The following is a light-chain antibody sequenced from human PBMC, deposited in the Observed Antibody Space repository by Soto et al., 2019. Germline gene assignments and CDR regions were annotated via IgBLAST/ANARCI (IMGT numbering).Light chain of an antibody. Sequence: NVLTQSPGTLSLSPGETATLSCRASQSVTANYLAWYQQKPGQAPRLLIFGAANRATGIPDRISGSGSGTDFTLTISGLEPEDVAVYYCHQYSATPYTFGQGTHLEIK. J-gene: IGKJ2*01. CDR1: QSVTANY. V-gene: IGKV3-20*01. CDR2: GAA. CDR3: HQYSATPYT.